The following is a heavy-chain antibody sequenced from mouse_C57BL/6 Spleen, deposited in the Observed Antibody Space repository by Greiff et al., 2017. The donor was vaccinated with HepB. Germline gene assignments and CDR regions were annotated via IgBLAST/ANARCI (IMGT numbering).Heavy chain of an antibody. D-gene: IGHD2-3*01. J-gene: IGHJ2*01. CDR2: IYPGDGDT. CDR3: ARAGYDGYPFAY. V-gene: IGHV1-80*01. Sequence: VQLQQSGAELVKPGASVKISCKASGYAFSSYWMNWVKQRPGKGLEWIGQIYPGDGDTNYNGKFKGKATLTADKSSSTAYMQLSSLTSEDSAVYFCARAGYDGYPFAYGGQGTTLTVSS. CDR1: GYAFSSYW.